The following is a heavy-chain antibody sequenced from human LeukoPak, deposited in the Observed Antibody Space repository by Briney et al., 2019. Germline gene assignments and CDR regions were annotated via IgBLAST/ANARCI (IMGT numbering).Heavy chain of an antibody. CDR2: ISAYNGNT. D-gene: IGHD6-19*01. J-gene: IGHJ4*02. V-gene: IGHV1-18*01. CDR1: GYIFTSYG. CDR3: ARVTGSSGWLYFDY. Sequence: ASVKVSCKASGYIFTSYGISWVRQAPGQGLEWMGWISAYNGNTNYAQKLQGRVTMTTDTSTSTAYMELRSLRSDDTAVYYCARVTGSSGWLYFDYWGQGTLVTVSS.